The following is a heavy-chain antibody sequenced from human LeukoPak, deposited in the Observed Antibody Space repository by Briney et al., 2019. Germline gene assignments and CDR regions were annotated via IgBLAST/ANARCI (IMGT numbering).Heavy chain of an antibody. CDR1: GGSISLYY. CDR2: IYYSGST. CDR3: ARSLKGYYYYMDV. Sequence: SETLSLTCTVSGGSISLYYWSWIRQPPGKGLEWIGYIYYSGSTNYNPSLKSRVTISVDTSKSQFSLKLYSVTAADTAVYYCARSLKGYYYYMDVWGKGTTITVSS. J-gene: IGHJ6*03. V-gene: IGHV4-59*12.